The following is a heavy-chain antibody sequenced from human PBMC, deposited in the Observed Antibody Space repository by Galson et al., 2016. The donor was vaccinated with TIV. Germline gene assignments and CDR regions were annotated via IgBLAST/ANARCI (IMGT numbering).Heavy chain of an antibody. Sequence: SCKASGGIFRSYAISWIRQPAGKGLEWIGRVYSSGMSNYNPSLKSRVTMSVDKSKNQLFMNLTSVTAADTAVYYCARHPDCSGSGGYCYSAWFDPWGQGALVTVSS. CDR3: ARHPDCSGSGGYCYSAWFDP. CDR1: GGIFRSYA. CDR2: VYSSGMS. D-gene: IGHD2-15*01. V-gene: IGHV4-4*07. J-gene: IGHJ5*02.